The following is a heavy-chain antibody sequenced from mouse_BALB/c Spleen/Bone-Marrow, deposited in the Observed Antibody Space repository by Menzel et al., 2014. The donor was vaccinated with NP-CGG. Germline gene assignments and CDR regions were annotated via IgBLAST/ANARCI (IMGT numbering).Heavy chain of an antibody. CDR3: ARNGYYVYYYAMDY. V-gene: IGHV14-3*02. D-gene: IGHD2-3*01. J-gene: IGHJ4*01. CDR2: IDPANGNT. Sequence: EVQLQQSGAELVKPGASVKLSCTASGSNIKDTYMHWVKQRPEQGLEWIGRIDPANGNTKYDPKFQGKAAITADTSSNTACLQLSSLTSEDTAVYYCARNGYYVYYYAMDYWGQGTSVTVSS. CDR1: GSNIKDTY.